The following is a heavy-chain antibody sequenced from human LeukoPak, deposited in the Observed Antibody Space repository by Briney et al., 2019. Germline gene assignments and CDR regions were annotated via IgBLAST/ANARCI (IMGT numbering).Heavy chain of an antibody. V-gene: IGHV3-53*01. J-gene: IGHJ6*02. CDR3: AKSVAIYFYYGLDV. Sequence: GGSLRLSCAASGFTVSSIHMVWVRQAPGKGLEWVSVTYTGGNSYYADSVKGRFTISRDNSKNTLFLQMNSLRAEDTAPYYCAKSVAIYFYYGLDVWGQGTTVTVSS. D-gene: IGHD3-3*01. CDR2: TYTGGNS. CDR1: GFTVSSIH.